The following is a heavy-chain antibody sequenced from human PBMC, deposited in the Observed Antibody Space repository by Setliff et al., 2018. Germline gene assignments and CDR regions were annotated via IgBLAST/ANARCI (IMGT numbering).Heavy chain of an antibody. J-gene: IGHJ3*02. CDR2: IYYSGST. D-gene: IGHD6-13*01. CDR3: ARDVRVASSSWFKSAFDI. V-gene: IGHV4-39*07. Sequence: SETLSLTCTVSGGSISSSSYYWGWIRQPPGKGLEWIGSIYYSGSTYYNPSLKSRVTISVDTSKNQFSLKLSSVTATDTAVYYCARDVRVASSSWFKSAFDIWGQGTMVT. CDR1: GGSISSSSYY.